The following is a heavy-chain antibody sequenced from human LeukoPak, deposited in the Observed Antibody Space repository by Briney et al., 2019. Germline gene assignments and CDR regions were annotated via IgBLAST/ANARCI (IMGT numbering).Heavy chain of an antibody. CDR3: ARGIVVVVGASDHFDY. Sequence: PGGSLRLSCVASGFTFSTYWMNWVRQAPGKGLERVGTISPDGSDKYYVDSVKVRFTISRDNAKTSLYLQINSLRADDTALYFCARGIVVVVGASDHFDYWGQGTLITVSS. CDR2: ISPDGSDK. J-gene: IGHJ4*02. D-gene: IGHD2-15*01. CDR1: GFTFSTYW. V-gene: IGHV3-7*01.